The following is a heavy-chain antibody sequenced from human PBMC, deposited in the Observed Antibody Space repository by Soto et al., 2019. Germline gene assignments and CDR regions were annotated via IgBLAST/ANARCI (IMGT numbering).Heavy chain of an antibody. V-gene: IGHV3-30*18. CDR1: GFTFSSYG. J-gene: IGHJ4*02. CDR3: AKDQGGLEDY. D-gene: IGHD6-19*01. Sequence: QVQLEESGGGVVQPGRSLRLSCAASGFTFSSYGMHWVRQAPGKGLEWVAVISYDGSNKYYADSVKGRFTISRDNSKNTLYLQMNSLRAEDTAVYYCAKDQGGLEDYWGQGTLVTVSS. CDR2: ISYDGSNK.